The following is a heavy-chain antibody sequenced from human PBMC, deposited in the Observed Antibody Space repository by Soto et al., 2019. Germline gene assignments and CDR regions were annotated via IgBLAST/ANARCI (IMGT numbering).Heavy chain of an antibody. CDR2: IYYGGSN. V-gene: IGHV4-31*03. J-gene: IGHJ4*01. Sequence: RSLACTVLGGSISGGGYYWSWIRQHQGKGLEWIGYIYYGGSNSYNPSLKSRATIPGDTSKIQFSLKLSSVTAADQAVYCCARRGYYCQNSGQMAYDYWGQGSRVTVSS. D-gene: IGHD3-22*01. CDR1: GGSISGGGYY. CDR3: ARRGYYCQNSGQMAYDY.